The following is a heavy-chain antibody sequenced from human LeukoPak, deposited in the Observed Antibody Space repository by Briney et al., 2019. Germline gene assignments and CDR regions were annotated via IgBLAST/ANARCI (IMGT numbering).Heavy chain of an antibody. J-gene: IGHJ4*02. CDR2: ISYDGNKN. V-gene: IGHV3-30-3*01. CDR3: ARDKKGIDY. D-gene: IGHD3-10*01. Sequence: GRSLRLSCAASGFAFSNYAMHWVRQAPGKGLEWVALISYDGNKNYYADSMKGRFTISRDNARNSLYLQMNSLRAEDTAVYYCARDKKGIDYWGQGTLVTVSS. CDR1: GFAFSNYA.